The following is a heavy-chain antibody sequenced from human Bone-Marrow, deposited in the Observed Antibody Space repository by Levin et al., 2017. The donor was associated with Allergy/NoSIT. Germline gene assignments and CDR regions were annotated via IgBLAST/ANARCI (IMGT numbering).Heavy chain of an antibody. CDR1: GFTFSSYG. D-gene: IGHD4-11*01. CDR2: IWYDGSNK. V-gene: IGHV3-33*01. CDR3: ARDHYPQRYSNYEFSNYMDV. Sequence: TGESLKISCAASGFTFSSYGMHWVRQAPGKGLEWVAVIWYDGSNKYYADSVKGRFTISRDNSKNTLYLQMNSLRAEDTAVYYCARDHYPQRYSNYEFSNYMDVWGKGTTVTVSS. J-gene: IGHJ6*03.